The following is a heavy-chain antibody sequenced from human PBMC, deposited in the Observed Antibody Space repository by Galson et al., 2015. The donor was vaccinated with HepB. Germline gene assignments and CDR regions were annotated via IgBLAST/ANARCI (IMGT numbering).Heavy chain of an antibody. Sequence: SLRLSCAASGFTFSSYSMNWVRQAPGKGLEWVSSISSSSSYIYYADSVKGRFTISRDNAKNSLYLQMNSLRAEDTAVYYCARGGGDQRYYYYYMDVWGKGTTVTVSS. J-gene: IGHJ6*03. V-gene: IGHV3-21*01. CDR2: ISSSSSYI. CDR3: ARGGGDQRYYYYYMDV. D-gene: IGHD2-21*02. CDR1: GFTFSSYS.